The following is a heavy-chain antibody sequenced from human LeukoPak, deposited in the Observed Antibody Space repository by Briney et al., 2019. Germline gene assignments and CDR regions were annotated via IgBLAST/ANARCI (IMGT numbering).Heavy chain of an antibody. CDR3: AREAYSSSWCFDY. CDR1: EFTFSSYA. V-gene: IGHV3-30-3*01. CDR2: ISYDGSNQ. J-gene: IGHJ4*02. Sequence: GGSLRLSCAASEFTFSSYAMDWVRQAPGKGLEWVAFISYDGSNQYYADSVKGRFIISRDNSKNTLYLQMNSLRPEDTAVYYCAREAYSSSWCFDYWGQGTLVTVSP. D-gene: IGHD6-13*01.